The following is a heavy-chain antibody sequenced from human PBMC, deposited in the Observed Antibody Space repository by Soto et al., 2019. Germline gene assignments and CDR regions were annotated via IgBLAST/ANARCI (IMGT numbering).Heavy chain of an antibody. CDR1: GFTFSSYA. V-gene: IGHV3-30-3*01. D-gene: IGHD2-21*02. J-gene: IGHJ4*02. CDR3: AREGAGGNLDFDY. Sequence: QVQLVESGGGVVQPGRSLRLSCAASGFTFSSYAMHWVRQAPGKGLEWVAVISYDGSNKYYADSVKGRFTISRDNSKNTLYLQMNSLRAEDTAVYYCAREGAGGNLDFDYWGQGTLVTVSS. CDR2: ISYDGSNK.